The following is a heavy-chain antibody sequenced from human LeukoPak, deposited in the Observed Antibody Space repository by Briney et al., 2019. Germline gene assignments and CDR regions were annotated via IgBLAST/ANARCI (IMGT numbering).Heavy chain of an antibody. J-gene: IGHJ3*02. Sequence: GGSLRLSCAASGFTFSSYAMNWVRQAPGKGLEWVSGIGYTGDSTFYADSVKGRFTVSRDSSKNTLFLHMNSVRDEDTALYYCARSPTVDAAFDIWGQGTMVTVSS. CDR2: IGYTGDST. CDR3: ARSPTVDAAFDI. V-gene: IGHV3-23*01. CDR1: GFTFSSYA. D-gene: IGHD4-23*01.